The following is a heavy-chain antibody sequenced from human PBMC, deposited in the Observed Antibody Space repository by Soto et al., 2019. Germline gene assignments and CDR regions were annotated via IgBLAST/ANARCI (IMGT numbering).Heavy chain of an antibody. Sequence: ESVGGVVQPGGSLRLSCAVSESIFRGYGMHWVRQAPGKGLEWVAIIRFDGSNIHYADYVMGRFTISRDNSKNMLYLEMNNLRFEDTAVYYCARDGVGVTTFWGFLDYWGQGTLVTVSA. CDR3: ARDGVGVTTFWGFLDY. CDR2: IRFDGSNI. CDR1: ESIFRGYG. D-gene: IGHD3-10*02. V-gene: IGHV3-33*01. J-gene: IGHJ4*02.